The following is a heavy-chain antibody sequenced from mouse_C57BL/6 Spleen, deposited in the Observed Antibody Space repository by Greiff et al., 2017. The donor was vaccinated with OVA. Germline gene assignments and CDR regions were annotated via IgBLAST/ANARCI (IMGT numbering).Heavy chain of an antibody. CDR1: GYTFTNYW. D-gene: IGHD1-1*01. CDR3: ARGDYYDSSYYAMDD. V-gene: IGHV1-63*01. CDR2: IYPGGGYT. Sequence: QVQLQQSGAELVRPGTSVKMSCTASGYTFTNYWIGWAKQRPGHGLEWIGDIYPGGGYTHYNEKFQGKATLTADTSSSTAYMQFSSLTSEDSANYDGARGDYYDSSYYAMDDWGKGTSVTVSS. J-gene: IGHJ4*01.